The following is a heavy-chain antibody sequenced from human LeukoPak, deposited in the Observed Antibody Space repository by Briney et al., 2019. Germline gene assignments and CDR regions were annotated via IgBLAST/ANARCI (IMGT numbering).Heavy chain of an antibody. CDR1: GFIFEDYT. Sequence: GGSLRPSCAASGFIFEDYTMHWVRQAPGKTLEWVSLISWDGTTYYTDSLEGRFTISRDNSKNSLYLQMDTLRSEDTAFYYCVKDLSYESSGSGFDQWGQGTLVTVSS. D-gene: IGHD3-22*01. V-gene: IGHV3-43*01. J-gene: IGHJ4*02. CDR3: VKDLSYESSGSGFDQ. CDR2: ISWDGTT.